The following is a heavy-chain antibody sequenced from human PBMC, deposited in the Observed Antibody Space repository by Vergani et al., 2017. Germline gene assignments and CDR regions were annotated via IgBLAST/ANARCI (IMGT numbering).Heavy chain of an antibody. CDR2: INHSGST. D-gene: IGHD2-21*01. V-gene: IGHV4-34*01. Sequence: QVQLQQWGAGLLKPSETLSLTCAVYGGSFSGYYWSWIRQPPGKGLEWIGEINHSGSTNYNPSLKSRVTISVDTSKNQFSLKLSSVTAADTAVYYCARSRHIVLVSLSELREAADAFDIWGQGTMVTVSS. J-gene: IGHJ3*02. CDR3: ARSRHIVLVSLSELREAADAFDI. CDR1: GGSFSGYY.